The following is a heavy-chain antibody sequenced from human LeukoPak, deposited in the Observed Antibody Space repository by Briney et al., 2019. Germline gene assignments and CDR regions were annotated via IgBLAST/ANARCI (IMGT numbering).Heavy chain of an antibody. Sequence: GGSLRLSCAASGFTFSSYGMHWVRQAPGKGLEWVAVIWYDGSNKCYADSVKGRFTISRDNSKNTLYLQMNSLRAEDTAVYYCAAGYSSSWYVGYYYYGMDVWGQGTTVTVSS. V-gene: IGHV3-33*01. CDR3: AAGYSSSWYVGYYYYGMDV. J-gene: IGHJ6*02. CDR2: IWYDGSNK. D-gene: IGHD6-13*01. CDR1: GFTFSSYG.